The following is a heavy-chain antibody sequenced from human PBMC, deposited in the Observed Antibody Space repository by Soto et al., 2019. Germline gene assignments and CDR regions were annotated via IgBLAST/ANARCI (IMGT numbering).Heavy chain of an antibody. Sequence: EVQLLESGGGLVQPGGSLRLSCAASGFTFSSYAMSWVRQAPGKGLEWVSAISGSGGSTYYADSVKGRFTISRDNSKNTLYLQMNSLRAEDTAVYYCETRGYSYGYPPGYWGQGTLVTVSS. V-gene: IGHV3-23*01. CDR2: ISGSGGST. CDR3: ETRGYSYGYPPGY. D-gene: IGHD5-18*01. CDR1: GFTFSSYA. J-gene: IGHJ4*02.